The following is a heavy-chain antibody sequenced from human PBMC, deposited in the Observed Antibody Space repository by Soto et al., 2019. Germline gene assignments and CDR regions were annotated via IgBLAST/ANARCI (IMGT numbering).Heavy chain of an antibody. J-gene: IGHJ1*01. CDR1: GFPVSSNY. Sequence: EVQLVESGGGLIQPGGSLSLSCAASGFPVSSNYMSWVRQAQGKGLEWVSVIYSGGSTYYADSVKGRFTISRDNSKNTLYLQMNSLRAEDTAVYYCARDRVESGYPEYFQHWGQGTLVTVSS. CDR2: IYSGGST. D-gene: IGHD3-22*01. V-gene: IGHV3-53*01. CDR3: ARDRVESGYPEYFQH.